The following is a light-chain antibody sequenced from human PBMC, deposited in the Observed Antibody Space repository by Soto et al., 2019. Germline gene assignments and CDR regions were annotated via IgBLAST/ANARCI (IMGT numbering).Light chain of an antibody. CDR1: SSNIGNNY. CDR2: DNN. J-gene: IGLJ1*01. CDR3: GTWDSSLSTYV. Sequence: QSVLTHPPSVSAAPGQKVTISCSGSSSNIGNNYVSWYQQLPGTAPNLLIYDNNKRPSGIPDRFSGSKSGTSATLGITGLQTGDEADYYCGTWDSSLSTYVFGTGTKV. V-gene: IGLV1-51*01.